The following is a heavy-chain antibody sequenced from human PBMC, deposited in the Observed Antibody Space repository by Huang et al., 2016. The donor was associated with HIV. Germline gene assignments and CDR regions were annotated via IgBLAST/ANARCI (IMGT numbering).Heavy chain of an antibody. CDR2: INVGNGKS. V-gene: IGHV1-3*01. D-gene: IGHD3-10*01. J-gene: IGHJ3*02. CDR3: ASGFYYGSGSGNRPGAFNI. Sequence: QGRLVQSGAEVKKPGASVKVSCKASRYTFTSFAIRWVRQAPGKKFEWMGWINVGNGKSEYAQNFQGRVTITRDTFATTADMELSSLRSEDTAVYYCASGFYYGSGSGNRPGAFNIWGQGTMVTVSS. CDR1: RYTFTSFA.